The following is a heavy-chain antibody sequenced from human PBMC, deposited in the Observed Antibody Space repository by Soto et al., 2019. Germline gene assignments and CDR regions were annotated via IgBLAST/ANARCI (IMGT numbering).Heavy chain of an antibody. J-gene: IGHJ4*02. CDR2: IYGSGST. D-gene: IGHD2-15*01. CDR3: AAAPRY. Sequence: PSETLSLTCTVSGGSINSYYWSWIRQSPEKGLEWIGYIYGSGSTNYNPSLKSRVTISVDTSKNHFSLSLTSVTAADTAVYYCAAAPRYRGQGTLVTVSS. V-gene: IGHV4-59*01. CDR1: GGSINSYY.